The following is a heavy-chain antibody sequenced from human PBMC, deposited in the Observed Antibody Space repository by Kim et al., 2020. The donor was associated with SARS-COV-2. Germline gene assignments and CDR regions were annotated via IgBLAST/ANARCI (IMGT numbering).Heavy chain of an antibody. D-gene: IGHD6-6*01. CDR3: AKGYGSSSGIIWYYYGMDV. V-gene: IGHV3-9*01. Sequence: DRVTISRDNAKNSLYLQMNSLRAEDTALYYCAKGYGSSSGIIWYYYGMDVWGQGTTVTVSS. J-gene: IGHJ6*02.